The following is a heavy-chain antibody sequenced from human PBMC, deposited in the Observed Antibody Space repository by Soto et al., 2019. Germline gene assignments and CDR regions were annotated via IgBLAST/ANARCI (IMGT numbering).Heavy chain of an antibody. CDR3: ARGYAGPIGWFDP. J-gene: IGHJ5*02. Sequence: QVQLVQSGAEVKKPGASVKVSCKASGYTFTSYAMHWVRQAPGLRLEWMGWINAGNGNTKYSQKFQGRVTITRDTSASTAYMELSSLRSEDTAVYYCARGYAGPIGWFDPWGQGTLVTVSS. V-gene: IGHV1-3*01. D-gene: IGHD2-8*01. CDR2: INAGNGNT. CDR1: GYTFTSYA.